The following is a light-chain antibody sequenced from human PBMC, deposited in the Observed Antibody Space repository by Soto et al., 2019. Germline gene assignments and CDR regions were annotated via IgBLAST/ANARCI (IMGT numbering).Light chain of an antibody. J-gene: IGKJ1*01. Sequence: EIALTQSPGTLYLSPGERATLSCRASQSVSSSYLAWYQQKPGQAPRLLIYGASSRATGIPDRFRGSGSGTDFTLTISRMEPEDLAVYYCQQYGSSPWAFGQGTKVEVK. V-gene: IGKV3-20*01. CDR2: GAS. CDR1: QSVSSSY. CDR3: QQYGSSPWA.